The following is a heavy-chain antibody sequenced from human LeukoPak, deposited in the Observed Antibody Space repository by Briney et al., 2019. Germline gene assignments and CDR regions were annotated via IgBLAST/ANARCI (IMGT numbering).Heavy chain of an antibody. CDR1: GFTFGDYA. Sequence: GGSLRLSCTASGFTFGDYAMSWVRQAPGKGLEWVSSISSSSSNIYYADSVKGRFTISRDNAKNSLYLKMNSLRAEDTAVYYCARGSSTFDYWGQGTLVTVSS. J-gene: IGHJ4*02. V-gene: IGHV3-21*01. D-gene: IGHD6-13*01. CDR2: ISSSSSNI. CDR3: ARGSSTFDY.